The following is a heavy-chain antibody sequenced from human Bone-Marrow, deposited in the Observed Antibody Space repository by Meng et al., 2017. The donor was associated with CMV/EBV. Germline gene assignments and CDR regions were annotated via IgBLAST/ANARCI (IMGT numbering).Heavy chain of an antibody. CDR3: ASTPYYYDSSGYNIYYYYYGMDV. J-gene: IGHJ6*02. D-gene: IGHD3-22*01. CDR2: IYYSGST. V-gene: IGHV4-59*01. CDR1: SGSISSYY. Sequence: SETLSLTCTVSSGSISSYYWSWIRQPPGKGLEWIGYIYYSGSTNYNPSLKSRVTISVDTSKNQFSLKLSSVTAADTAVYYCASTPYYYDSSGYNIYYYYYGMDVWGQGTTVTFSS.